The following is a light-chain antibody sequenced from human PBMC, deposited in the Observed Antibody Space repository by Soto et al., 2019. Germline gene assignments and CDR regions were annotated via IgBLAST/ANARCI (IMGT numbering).Light chain of an antibody. Sequence: IVLTQSPGTLSLSPGEKATLSCRASRTVGSYLAWYQQKPGQAPRLLIYGASTRATGIPARFSGSGSGTEFTLTISSLQSEDFAVYYCQQYNNWPPITFGQGTRLEIK. V-gene: IGKV3D-15*01. CDR1: RTVGSY. CDR2: GAS. J-gene: IGKJ5*01. CDR3: QQYNNWPPIT.